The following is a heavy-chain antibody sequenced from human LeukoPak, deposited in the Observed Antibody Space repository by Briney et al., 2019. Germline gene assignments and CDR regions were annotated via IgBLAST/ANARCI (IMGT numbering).Heavy chain of an antibody. CDR1: GYTLTELS. CDR2: FDPEDGER. V-gene: IGHV1-24*01. D-gene: IGHD6-13*01. J-gene: IGHJ4*02. Sequence: ASVKVSCKVSGYTLTELSMHWVRQAPGKGLEWMGGFDPEDGERIYAQKFQGIVTMTEDTSTDTAYMELSSLRSEDTAVYYCATVSLIAAAAYFDYWGQGTLVTVSS. CDR3: ATVSLIAAAAYFDY.